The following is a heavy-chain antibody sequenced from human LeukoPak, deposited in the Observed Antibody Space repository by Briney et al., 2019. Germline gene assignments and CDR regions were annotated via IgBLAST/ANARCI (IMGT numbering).Heavy chain of an antibody. V-gene: IGHV3-21*01. Sequence: PGGSLRLSCAASGFTFSDYSMNWVRQAPGKGLEWVSSISSSSSYIYYADSVKGRFTISRDNAKNSLYLQMNSLRAEDTAVYYCARDPSEPLLGLRFGYWFDPWGQGTLVTVSS. D-gene: IGHD5-12*01. CDR2: ISSSSSYI. CDR1: GFTFSDYS. J-gene: IGHJ5*02. CDR3: ARDPSEPLLGLRFGYWFDP.